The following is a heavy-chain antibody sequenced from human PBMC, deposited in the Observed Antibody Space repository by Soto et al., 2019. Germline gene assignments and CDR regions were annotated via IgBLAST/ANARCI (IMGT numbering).Heavy chain of an antibody. J-gene: IGHJ4*02. CDR1: GFRFDQYV. D-gene: IGHD2-15*01. V-gene: IGHV3-9*01. CDR2: VRPTGDTV. Sequence: VQVVASGGGLVQPGRSLRLSCAVSGFRFDQYVMHWVRQAPGKGLECVSTVRPTGDTVAYADSVEGRFTVSRDNAKNSLYLPMNSLSGDDTAFYYCVNAAPNRSIDDWCQGTLVAVSS. CDR3: VNAAPNRSIDD.